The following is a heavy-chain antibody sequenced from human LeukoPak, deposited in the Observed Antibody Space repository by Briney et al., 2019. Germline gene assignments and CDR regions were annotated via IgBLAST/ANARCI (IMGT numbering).Heavy chain of an antibody. Sequence: ASVKVSCKASGGTSSDYAISWVRQAPGQGLEWMGGIIPIFGPANYAQKFQGRVTFTADESASTAYMELNSLRSEDTAVYYCARERWEPPYYYFGMDVWGQGTTVTVSS. CDR3: ARERWEPPYYYFGMDV. V-gene: IGHV1-69*13. D-gene: IGHD1-26*01. J-gene: IGHJ6*02. CDR2: IIPIFGPA. CDR1: GGTSSDYA.